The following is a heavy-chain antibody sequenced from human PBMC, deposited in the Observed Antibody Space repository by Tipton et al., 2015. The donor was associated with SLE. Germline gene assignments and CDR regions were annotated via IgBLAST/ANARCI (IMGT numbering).Heavy chain of an antibody. V-gene: IGHV4-59*01. J-gene: IGHJ4*02. CDR1: GGSISSYY. CDR2: IYYSGST. Sequence: TLSLTCTVSGGSISSYYWSWIRQPPGKGLEWIGYIYYSGSTNYTPSLKSRVTISVDTSKNQFSLKLSSLTTADTAVYYCARELAPSYYFDYWGQGTLVTVPS. CDR3: ARELAPSYYFDY.